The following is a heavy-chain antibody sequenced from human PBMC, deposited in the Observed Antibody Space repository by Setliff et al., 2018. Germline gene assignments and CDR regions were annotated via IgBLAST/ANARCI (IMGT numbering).Heavy chain of an antibody. V-gene: IGHV4-31*03. CDR1: GGSMIGGHYY. CDR3: ARGHCSSGECPNYFDP. Sequence: SDTLSLTCTVSGGSMIGGHYYWSWIRQLPGKGLEWIAYIYYSGNTYYNPSLKSRVTISVDTSKNQFSLKINSVTAADTAVYYCARGHCSSGECPNYFDPWGQGTQVTVS. J-gene: IGHJ5*02. D-gene: IGHD2-15*01. CDR2: IYYSGNT.